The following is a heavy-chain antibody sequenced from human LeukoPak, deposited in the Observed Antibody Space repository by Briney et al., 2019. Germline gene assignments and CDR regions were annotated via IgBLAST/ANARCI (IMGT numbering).Heavy chain of an antibody. Sequence: PGGSLRLSCAASGFTFSSYSMNWVRQAPGKGLEWVSSISSSSSYIYYADSVRGRFTISRDNAKNSLYLQMNSLRAEDTAVYYCATFPQGGGTYCGGDCYFGGYYYYGMDVWGQGTTVTVSS. CDR1: GFTFSSYS. CDR2: ISSSSSYI. V-gene: IGHV3-21*01. J-gene: IGHJ6*02. CDR3: ATFPQGGGTYCGGDCYFGGYYYYGMDV. D-gene: IGHD2-21*02.